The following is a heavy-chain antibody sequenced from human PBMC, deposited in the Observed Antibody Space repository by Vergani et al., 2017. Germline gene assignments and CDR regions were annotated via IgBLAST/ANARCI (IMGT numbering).Heavy chain of an antibody. CDR2: IIPIFGTA. CDR1: GGTFSSYA. CDR3: AREGWSSTSCYLNYYYYGMDV. J-gene: IGHJ6*02. D-gene: IGHD2-2*01. Sequence: QVQLVQSGAEVKKPGSSVKVSCKASGGTFSSYAISWVRQAPGQGLEWMGGIIPIFGTANYAQKFQGRVTITADKSTSTAYMELSSLRSEDTAVYYCAREGWSSTSCYLNYYYYGMDVWGQGTTVTVSS. V-gene: IGHV1-69*06.